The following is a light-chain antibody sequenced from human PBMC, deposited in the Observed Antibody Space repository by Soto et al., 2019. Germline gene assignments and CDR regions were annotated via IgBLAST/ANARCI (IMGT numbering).Light chain of an antibody. CDR3: QQYNTYFT. V-gene: IGKV1-5*03. CDR2: KAS. Sequence: DIQMTQSPSTLSAYVGDSVTITCRASQSVSIWLAWYQQKPGKAPKLLIYKASSLESGGPSRFSASGSGKEFTLTISSLQPDDFATYFCQQYNTYFTFGQGTKLEIK. CDR1: QSVSIW. J-gene: IGKJ2*01.